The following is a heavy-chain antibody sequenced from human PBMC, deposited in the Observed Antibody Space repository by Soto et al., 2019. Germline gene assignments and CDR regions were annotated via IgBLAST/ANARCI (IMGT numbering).Heavy chain of an antibody. Sequence: PPETLSLTCTVSGGSISSYYWSWIRQPPGKGLELIGYIYYSGSTNYNPSLKSRVTISVDTSKNQFSLKLSSVTAADTAVYYCAREVPAAITWFDPWGQGTLVTVSS. CDR3: AREVPAAITWFDP. D-gene: IGHD2-2*02. V-gene: IGHV4-59*01. J-gene: IGHJ5*02. CDR2: IYYSGST. CDR1: GGSISSYY.